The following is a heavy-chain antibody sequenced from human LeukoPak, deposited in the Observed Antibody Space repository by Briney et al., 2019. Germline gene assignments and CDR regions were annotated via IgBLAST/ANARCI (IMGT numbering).Heavy chain of an antibody. CDR3: AKVGLFYDFWSGFDY. CDR2: RRYDGSNK. V-gene: IGHV3-30*02. Sequence: GGSLRLSCAASGFTFSSYGMHWVRQAPGKGLEWVAFRRYDGSNKYYADSVKGRFTISRDNSKNTLYLQMNSLRAEDTAVYYCAKVGLFYDFWSGFDYWGQGTLVTVSS. CDR1: GFTFSSYG. J-gene: IGHJ4*02. D-gene: IGHD3-3*01.